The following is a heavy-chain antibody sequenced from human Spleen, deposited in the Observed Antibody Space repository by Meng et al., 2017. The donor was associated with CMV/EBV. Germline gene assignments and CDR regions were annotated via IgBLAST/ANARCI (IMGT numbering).Heavy chain of an antibody. V-gene: IGHV1-2*02. Sequence: ASVKVSCKASGYTVTSNYIHWVRQAPGQGLEWMGWINPNSGGTDYAQKFQGRVTMTRDTSISTAYMELSRLRSDDTAVYYCARAFGSTSSYEDLGAFDIWGQGTRVTVSS. D-gene: IGHD2-2*01. CDR2: INPNSGGT. CDR1: GYTVTSNY. CDR3: ARAFGSTSSYEDLGAFDI. J-gene: IGHJ3*02.